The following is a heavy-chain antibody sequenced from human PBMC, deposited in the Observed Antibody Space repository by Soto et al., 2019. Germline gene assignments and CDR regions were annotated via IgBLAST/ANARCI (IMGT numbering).Heavy chain of an antibody. CDR3: AKDIQTLRNNHYYRSNLAYFYGMDV. V-gene: IGHV3-30*18. D-gene: IGHD3-3*02. Sequence: LRLSCAASGFTFGPYAMHWVRQAPGKGREWVSVISNDGRNKFYADSVKGRFTISRDNSNNTLYLQMNSLRTEDTAVYYCAKDIQTLRNNHYYRSNLAYFYGMDVWGQGTTVTVSS. CDR2: ISNDGRNK. CDR1: GFTFGPYA. J-gene: IGHJ6*01.